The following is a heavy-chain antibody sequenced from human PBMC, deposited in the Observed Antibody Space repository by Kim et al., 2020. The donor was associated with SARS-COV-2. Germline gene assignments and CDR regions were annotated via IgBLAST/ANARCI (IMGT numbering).Heavy chain of an antibody. CDR1: GFTFSSYG. D-gene: IGHD3-16*01. Sequence: GGSLRLSCAASGFTFSSYGMHWVRQAPGKGLEWVAVISYDGSNKYYADSVKGRFTISRDNSKNTLYLQMNSLRAEDTAVYYCAGGGSVWGVFYYWGQGTLVTVSS. CDR3: AGGGSVWGVFYY. V-gene: IGHV3-30*03. CDR2: ISYDGSNK. J-gene: IGHJ4*02.